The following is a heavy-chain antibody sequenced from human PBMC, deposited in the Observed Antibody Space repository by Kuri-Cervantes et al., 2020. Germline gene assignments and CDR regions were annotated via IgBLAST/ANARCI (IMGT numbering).Heavy chain of an antibody. D-gene: IGHD1-26*01. Sequence: SETLSLTCAVSGGSISSGGYSWSWIRQPPGKGLEWIGYIYHSGSTYYNPSLKSRVTISVDRSKNQFSLKLSSVTAADTAVYYCARAPKGGLFDYWGQGTLVTVSS. CDR1: GGSISSGGYS. CDR2: IYHSGST. V-gene: IGHV4-30-2*01. CDR3: ARAPKGGLFDY. J-gene: IGHJ4*02.